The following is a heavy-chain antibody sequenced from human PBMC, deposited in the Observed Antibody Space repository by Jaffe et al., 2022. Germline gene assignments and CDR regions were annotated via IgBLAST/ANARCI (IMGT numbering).Heavy chain of an antibody. CDR1: GYTFTSYG. J-gene: IGHJ4*02. V-gene: IGHV1-18*01. Sequence: QVQLVQSGAEVKKPGASVKVSCKASGYTFTSYGISWVRQAPGQGLEWMGWISAYNGNTNYAQKLQGRVTMTTDTSTSTAYMELRSLRSDDTAVYYCARDDQRIKAWFRELSSTPPFDYWGQGTLVTVSS. CDR3: ARDDQRIKAWFRELSSTPPFDY. CDR2: ISAYNGNT. D-gene: IGHD3-10*01.